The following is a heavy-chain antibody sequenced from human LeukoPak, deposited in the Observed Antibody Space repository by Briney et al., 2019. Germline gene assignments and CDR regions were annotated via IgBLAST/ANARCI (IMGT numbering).Heavy chain of an antibody. CDR2: IIPIFGTA. CDR1: GGTFSSYA. V-gene: IGHV1-69*06. Sequence: ASVKVSCKASGGTFSSYAISWVRQAPGQGLEWMGGIIPIFGTANYAQKFQGRVTITADKSTSTAYMELSSLRSEDTAVYYCARVRGYSSGWHAVWFDPWGQGTLVTVSS. CDR3: ARVRGYSSGWHAVWFDP. J-gene: IGHJ5*02. D-gene: IGHD6-19*01.